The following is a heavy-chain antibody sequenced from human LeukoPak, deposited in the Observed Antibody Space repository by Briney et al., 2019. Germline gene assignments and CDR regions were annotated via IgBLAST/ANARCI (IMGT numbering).Heavy chain of an antibody. CDR3: AREGITFGGILGY. D-gene: IGHD3-16*01. CDR1: GVSISSGGYY. Sequence: SETLSLTCTVSGVSISSGGYYWSWIRQHPGKGLEWIGYIYYSGSTSYNQSLKSRVTISVDTSKNQFSLRLSSVTAADTAVYYCAREGITFGGILGYWGQGTLVTVSS. V-gene: IGHV4-31*03. CDR2: IYYSGST. J-gene: IGHJ4*02.